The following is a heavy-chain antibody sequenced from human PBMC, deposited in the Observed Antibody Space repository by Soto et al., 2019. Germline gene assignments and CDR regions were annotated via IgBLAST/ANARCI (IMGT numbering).Heavy chain of an antibody. CDR2: IYYSGST. CDR1: GGSISSSSYY. D-gene: IGHD3-3*01. Sequence: SETLSLTCTVSGGSISSSSYYWGWIRQPPGKGLEWIGSIYYSGSTYYNPSLKSRVTISVDTSKNQFSLKLSSVTAADTAVYYCASITIFGVVIAHPSEAEYYFDYWGQGTLVTVSS. J-gene: IGHJ4*02. V-gene: IGHV4-39*01. CDR3: ASITIFGVVIAHPSEAEYYFDY.